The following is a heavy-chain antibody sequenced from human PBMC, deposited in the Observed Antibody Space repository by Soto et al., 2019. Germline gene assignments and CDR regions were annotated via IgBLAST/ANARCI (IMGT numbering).Heavy chain of an antibody. D-gene: IGHD1-26*01. CDR1: GFTVSSDY. J-gene: IGHJ6*02. CDR2: IYSGGST. V-gene: IGHV3-66*01. CDR3: ARDPGDRKGMIV. Sequence: EVQVVESGGGLVQPGGSLRLSCAASGFTVSSDYMNWVRQAPGKGLEWVSVIYSGGSTYSADSVKGRFTISRDNSKNTLYLHMNTLRAEDTDVYYCARDPGDRKGMIVWGQGTTVTVSS.